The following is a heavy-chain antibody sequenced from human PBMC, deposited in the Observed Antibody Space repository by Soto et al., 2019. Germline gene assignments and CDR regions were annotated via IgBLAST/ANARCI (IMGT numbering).Heavy chain of an antibody. V-gene: IGHV1-18*01. CDR2: ITTHSGDT. Sequence: VQLVQSGAEVKKPGASVTVSCKAFGYSFINYGINWVRQAPGQGLEWMGWITTHSGDTKYAENFQGRVTMTTDTSSSTAYMELRSLKSDDTALYYCARDRIGNVYYYGMDLWGQGTTVTVSS. J-gene: IGHJ6*02. CDR3: ARDRIGNVYYYGMDL. D-gene: IGHD1-1*01. CDR1: GYSFINYG.